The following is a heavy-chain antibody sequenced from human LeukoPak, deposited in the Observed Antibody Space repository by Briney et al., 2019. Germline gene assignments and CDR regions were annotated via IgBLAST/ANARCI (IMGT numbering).Heavy chain of an antibody. CDR3: AKDPSGRGSLPQDY. V-gene: IGHV3-9*01. CDR2: ISWNSDSI. Sequence: GGSLRLSCAASGFTFDDYAMHWVRQPPGKGLEWVSGISWNSDSIGYADSVKGRSTISRDNAKNSLYLQMNSLRTEDTALYYCAKDPSGRGSLPQDYWGQGTLVTVSS. D-gene: IGHD3-10*01. J-gene: IGHJ4*02. CDR1: GFTFDDYA.